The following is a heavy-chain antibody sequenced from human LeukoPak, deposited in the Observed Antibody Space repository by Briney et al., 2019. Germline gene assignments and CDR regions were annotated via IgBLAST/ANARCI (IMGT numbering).Heavy chain of an antibody. D-gene: IGHD4-17*01. CDR1: GGSISSSSYY. J-gene: IGHJ5*02. CDR3: ARGHDYGDYVNWFDP. V-gene: IGHV4-39*07. Sequence: PSETLPLTCTVSGGSISSSSYYWGWIRQPPGKGLEWIGSIYYSGSTYYNPSLKSRVTISVDTSKNQFSLKLSSVTAADTAVYYCARGHDYGDYVNWFDPWGQGTLVTVSS. CDR2: IYYSGST.